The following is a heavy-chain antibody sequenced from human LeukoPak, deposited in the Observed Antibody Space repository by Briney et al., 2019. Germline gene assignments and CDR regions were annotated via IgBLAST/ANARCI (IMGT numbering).Heavy chain of an antibody. CDR2: ISYDGSNK. CDR1: GFTFSSYA. Sequence: GGSLRLSCAASGFTFSSYAMHWVRQAPGKGLEWVAVISYDGSNKYYADSVKGRFTISRDNSKNTLYLQMNSLRAEDTAVYYCAREMGNNRGGFDYWGQGTLVTVSS. D-gene: IGHD3-16*01. V-gene: IGHV3-30-3*01. CDR3: AREMGNNRGGFDY. J-gene: IGHJ4*02.